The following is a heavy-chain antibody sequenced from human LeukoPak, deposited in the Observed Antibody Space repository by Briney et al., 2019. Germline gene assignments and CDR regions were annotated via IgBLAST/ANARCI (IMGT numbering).Heavy chain of an antibody. V-gene: IGHV1-2*02. D-gene: IGHD1-26*01. CDR1: GYTFTGYY. J-gene: IGHJ4*02. CDR3: ARDPEDSGSYSLDY. CDR2: INPNSGGT. Sequence: ASVKVSCKASGYTFTGYYMHWVRQAPGQGLEWMGWINPNSGGTNYAQKFQGRVTMTRDTSISTAYMELSRLRADDTAVYYCARDPEDSGSYSLDYWGQGTLVTVSS.